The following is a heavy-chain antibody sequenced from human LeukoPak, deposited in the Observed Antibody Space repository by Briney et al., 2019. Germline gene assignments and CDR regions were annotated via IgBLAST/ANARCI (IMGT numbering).Heavy chain of an antibody. D-gene: IGHD6-19*01. Sequence: GGSLRLSCAASVFTFSTYSMNWVRQAPGKGLEWISFISSSSSTIYYADSVKGRFTVSRDNAKNSLYLQMNSPGAEDTAVYYCARDLTGYSTGWYVLYYFDYWGQGTLVTVFS. CDR2: ISSSSSTI. CDR3: ARDLTGYSTGWYVLYYFDY. CDR1: VFTFSTYS. V-gene: IGHV3-48*04. J-gene: IGHJ4*02.